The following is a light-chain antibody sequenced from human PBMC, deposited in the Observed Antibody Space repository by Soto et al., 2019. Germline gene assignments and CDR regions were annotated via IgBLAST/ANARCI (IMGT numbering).Light chain of an antibody. CDR3: SSYTSSSTVV. CDR1: SSDVGGYNY. J-gene: IGLJ2*01. Sequence: QSALTQPASVSGSPGQSITISCTGISSDVGGYNYVSWYQQHPGKAPKLMIYEVSNRPSGVSNRFSGSKSDNTASLTISGLQAEDEADYYCSSYTSSSTVVFGGGTKLTVL. V-gene: IGLV2-14*01. CDR2: EVS.